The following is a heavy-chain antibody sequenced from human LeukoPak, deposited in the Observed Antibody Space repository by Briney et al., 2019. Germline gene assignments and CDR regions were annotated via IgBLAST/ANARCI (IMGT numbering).Heavy chain of an antibody. J-gene: IGHJ1*01. CDR1: GFTFSSYA. CDR2: ISGSDGST. Sequence: GGSLRLFCAASGFTFSSYAMSWVRQAPGKGLEWVSGISGSDGSTNYADSVKGRFTISRDNSKNTLYLQMNSLRAEDTAVYYCARQDRYRYYYDSSGHISHRGQGTLVTVSS. CDR3: ARQDRYRYYYDSSGHISH. V-gene: IGHV3-23*01. D-gene: IGHD3-22*01.